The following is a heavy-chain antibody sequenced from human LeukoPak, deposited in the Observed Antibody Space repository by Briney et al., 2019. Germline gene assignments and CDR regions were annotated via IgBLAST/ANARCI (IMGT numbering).Heavy chain of an antibody. Sequence: SQTLSLTWTVSGGSISRGGYFWSWTRQPAGKGLEWIGRSYTSGGTHYNPSLNSRVTVSIETATNQFSLRLTAVTAADTAVYYCATDCSHTSGHTGRGFQHWGQGTLVTVSS. CDR2: SYTSGGT. CDR1: GGSISRGGYF. D-gene: IGHD2-2*02. J-gene: IGHJ1*01. V-gene: IGHV4-61*02. CDR3: ATDCSHTSGHTGRGFQH.